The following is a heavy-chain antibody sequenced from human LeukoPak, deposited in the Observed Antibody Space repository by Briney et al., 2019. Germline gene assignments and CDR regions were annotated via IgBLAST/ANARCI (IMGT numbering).Heavy chain of an antibody. Sequence: SETLSLTCTVSGGSISSYYWSWIRQPPGKGLEWIGYIYYSGSTNYNPSLKSRVTISVDTSKNQFSLKLSSVTAADTAVYYCARIPILTGGFDYWGQGTLVTVSS. CDR2: IYYSGST. J-gene: IGHJ4*02. CDR1: GGSISSYY. CDR3: ARIPILTGGFDY. D-gene: IGHD3-9*01. V-gene: IGHV4-59*01.